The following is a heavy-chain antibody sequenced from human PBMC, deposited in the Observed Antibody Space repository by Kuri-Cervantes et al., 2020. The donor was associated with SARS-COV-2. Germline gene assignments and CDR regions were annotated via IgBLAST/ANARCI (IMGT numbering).Heavy chain of an antibody. J-gene: IGHJ4*02. Sequence: KVSCKGSGYSFTSYWIGWVRQMPGKGLEWMGRIDPSDSYTNYSPSFQGHVTISADKSISTAYLQWSSLKASDTAMYYCATEEWELLSTPPGYWGQGTLVTVSS. CDR2: IDPSDSYT. V-gene: IGHV5-10-1*01. CDR3: ATEEWELLSTPPGY. CDR1: GYSFTSYW. D-gene: IGHD1-26*01.